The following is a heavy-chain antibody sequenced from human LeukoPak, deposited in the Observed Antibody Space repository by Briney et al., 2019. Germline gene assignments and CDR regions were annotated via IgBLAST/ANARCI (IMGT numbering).Heavy chain of an antibody. CDR3: ARDNYGGYAFDI. Sequence: PGGSLILSCAASGFTFSSYSMNWVRQAPGKGLEWVSSISSSGTYIYYADSVKGRFTISRDTAKNSLYLQMNSLRAEDTAVYYCARDNYGGYAFDIWGQGTMVTVSS. V-gene: IGHV3-21*01. CDR2: ISSSGTYI. D-gene: IGHD4/OR15-4a*01. CDR1: GFTFSSYS. J-gene: IGHJ3*02.